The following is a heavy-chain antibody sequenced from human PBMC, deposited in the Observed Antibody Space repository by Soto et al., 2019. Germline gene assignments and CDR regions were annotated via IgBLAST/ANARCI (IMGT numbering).Heavy chain of an antibody. Sequence: ASVKVSCKASGYTFIGYYMHWVRQAPGQGLEWMGWINPNSGGTNYAQKFQGWVTMTRDTSISTAYMELSRLRSDDTAVYYCARESLQSPGGFDPWGQGTLVTVSS. V-gene: IGHV1-2*04. J-gene: IGHJ5*02. CDR2: INPNSGGT. CDR3: ARESLQSPGGFDP. CDR1: GYTFIGYY. D-gene: IGHD3-10*01.